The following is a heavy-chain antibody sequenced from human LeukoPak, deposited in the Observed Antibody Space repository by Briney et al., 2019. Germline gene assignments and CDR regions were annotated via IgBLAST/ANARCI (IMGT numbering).Heavy chain of an antibody. CDR1: GFIFSHYG. V-gene: IGHV3-33*01. J-gene: IGHJ4*01. Sequence: GKSLRLSCEASGFIFSHYGMHWVRQAPGKGLEWVAVIWGDGSNRFYAGSVKGRFTISRDNSQNTVFLEMDSLRAEDTAMYYCARDAQRGFDYSNSLKYWGHGTLVTVSS. CDR2: IWGDGSNR. CDR3: ARDAQRGFDYSNSLKY. D-gene: IGHD4-11*01.